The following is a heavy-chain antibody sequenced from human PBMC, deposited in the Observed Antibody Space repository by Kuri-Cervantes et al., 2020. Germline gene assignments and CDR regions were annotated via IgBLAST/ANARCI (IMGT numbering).Heavy chain of an antibody. D-gene: IGHD6-13*01. J-gene: IGHJ4*02. V-gene: IGHV1-46*01. CDR1: GFTFSSYG. CDR2: INPSGGST. Sequence: GGSLRLSCAASGFTFSSYGMHWVRQAPGQGLEWMGIINPSGGSTSYAQKFQGRVTMTRDTSTSTVYMELSSLRSEDTAVYYCARDLDFISSSFFYWGQGTLVTVSS. CDR3: ARDLDFISSSFFY.